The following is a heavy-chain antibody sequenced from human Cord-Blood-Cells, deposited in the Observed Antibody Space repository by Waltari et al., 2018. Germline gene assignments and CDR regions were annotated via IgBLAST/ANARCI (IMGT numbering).Heavy chain of an antibody. Sequence: QVQLQQWGAGLLKPSETLSLTCAVYGGSFSGYYWSWIRHPPGKGLEWIGENNHSGSTNYNPSLKSRVTISVDTSKNQFSLKLSSVTAADTAVYYCARGASSGYYYYYYYGMDVWGQGTTVTVSS. CDR1: GGSFSGYY. CDR3: ARGASSGYYYYYYYGMDV. D-gene: IGHD3-22*01. J-gene: IGHJ6*02. V-gene: IGHV4-34*01. CDR2: NNHSGST.